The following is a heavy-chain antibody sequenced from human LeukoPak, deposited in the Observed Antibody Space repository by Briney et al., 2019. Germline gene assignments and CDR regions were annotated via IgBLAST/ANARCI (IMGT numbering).Heavy chain of an antibody. CDR2: ISGSGGST. Sequence: GGSLRLSCAASGFTFSSYAMSWVRQAPGKGLEWVSAISGSGGSTYYADSVKGRFTISRDNSKNTLYLQMNSLRAEDAAVYYCAKGQQLSPSAFDIWGQGTMVTVSS. J-gene: IGHJ3*02. CDR3: AKGQQLSPSAFDI. V-gene: IGHV3-23*01. D-gene: IGHD6-13*01. CDR1: GFTFSSYA.